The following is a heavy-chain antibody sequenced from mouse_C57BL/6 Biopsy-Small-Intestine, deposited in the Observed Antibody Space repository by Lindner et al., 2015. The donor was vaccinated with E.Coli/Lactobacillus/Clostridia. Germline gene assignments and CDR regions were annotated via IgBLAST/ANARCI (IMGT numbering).Heavy chain of an antibody. J-gene: IGHJ1*03. CDR2: IYPRSGET. Sequence: VQLQESGTDLARPGASVKLSCKASGYIFTTYGINWVKQRSGQGLEWIGEIYPRSGETYYNEELKGKATLTADKSSSTAYMAVRSLTSEDSAVYFCVRRGYYGGRSDWYFDVWGTGTTVTVSS. CDR3: VRRGYYGGRSDWYFDV. CDR1: GYIFTTYG. V-gene: IGHV1-81*01. D-gene: IGHD1-1*01.